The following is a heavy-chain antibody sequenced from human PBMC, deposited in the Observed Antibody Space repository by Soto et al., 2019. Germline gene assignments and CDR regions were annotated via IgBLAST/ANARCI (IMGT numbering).Heavy chain of an antibody. V-gene: IGHV3-9*01. J-gene: IGHJ4*02. CDR1: GFTFADYA. D-gene: IGHD3-3*01. Sequence: PGGSLRLSCAASGFTFADYAMHWVRQAPGKGLEWVSGLSWDSDAIGYADSVKGRFTISRDNAKSSLYLQMNSLGAEDTAFYYCAKDTEAIFGRLTRFDYWGQGTLVTVSS. CDR3: AKDTEAIFGRLTRFDY. CDR2: LSWDSDAI.